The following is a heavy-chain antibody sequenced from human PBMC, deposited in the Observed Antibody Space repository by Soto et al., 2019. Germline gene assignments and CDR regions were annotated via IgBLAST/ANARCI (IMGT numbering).Heavy chain of an antibody. CDR1: GGSISSYY. V-gene: IGHV4-59*01. Sequence: SETLSLTCTVSGGSISSYYWSWIRQPPGKGLEWIGYIYYSGTTDYNPSLKSRVTISLYVQMNSLRADDTAVYYCTRDLNWEAHWGQGTLVTVSS. CDR3: AH. CDR2: IYYSGTT. J-gene: IGHJ4*02. D-gene: IGHD2-8*01.